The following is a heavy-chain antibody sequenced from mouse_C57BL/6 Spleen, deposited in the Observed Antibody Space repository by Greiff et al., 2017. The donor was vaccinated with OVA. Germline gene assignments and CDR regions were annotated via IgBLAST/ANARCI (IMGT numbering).Heavy chain of an antibody. CDR2: IDPSDSYT. D-gene: IGHD1-3*01. J-gene: IGHJ2*01. Sequence: QVQLQQPGAELVMPGASVKLSCKASGYTFTSYWMHWVKQRPGQGLEWIGEIDPSDSYTNYNQKFKGKSTLTVDKSSSTAYMQLSSLTSEDSAVYYCARITTYTYFDYWGQGTTLTVSS. CDR1: GYTFTSYW. CDR3: ARITTYTYFDY. V-gene: IGHV1-69*01.